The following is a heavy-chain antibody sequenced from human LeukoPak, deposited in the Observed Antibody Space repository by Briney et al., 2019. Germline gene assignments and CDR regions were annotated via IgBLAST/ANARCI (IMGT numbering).Heavy chain of an antibody. J-gene: IGHJ4*02. Sequence: SETLSLTCTVSGGSLSSYYWSWIRQPAGKGLDWIGRIYTSGSTNYNPSLKSRVTMSVDTSKNQFSLKLSSVTAADTAVYYCARVGYSSGWSFDYWGQETLVTVSS. CDR1: GGSLSSYY. V-gene: IGHV4-4*07. CDR3: ARVGYSSGWSFDY. CDR2: IYTSGST. D-gene: IGHD6-19*01.